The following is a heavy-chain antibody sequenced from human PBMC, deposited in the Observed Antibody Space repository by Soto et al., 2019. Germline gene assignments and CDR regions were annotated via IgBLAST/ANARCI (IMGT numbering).Heavy chain of an antibody. D-gene: IGHD6-19*01. CDR2: ISVYNGNT. V-gene: IGHV1-18*01. CDR1: GYTFSAYG. Sequence: QVQLVQSGGEVKKPGASVKVSCKASGYTFSAYGISWVRQAPGQGLEWMGWISVYNGNTNYGQKVQGRVTMTTDTSTTTAYMELMSLRSDDTAVYYCASRLQFGSGWPFDYWGQGTLLIVSS. J-gene: IGHJ4*02. CDR3: ASRLQFGSGWPFDY.